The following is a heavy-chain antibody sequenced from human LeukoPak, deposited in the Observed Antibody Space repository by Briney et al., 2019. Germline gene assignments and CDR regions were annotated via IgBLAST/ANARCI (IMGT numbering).Heavy chain of an antibody. CDR2: IHHSGST. Sequence: SETLSLTCAVYGGSFSGYYWSWIRQPPGKGLEWIGEIHHSGSTNYNPSLKSRVTISVDTSKNQFSPKLSSVTAADTAVYYCARGVSSGYFTSWGQGTLVTVSS. J-gene: IGHJ4*02. D-gene: IGHD3-22*01. CDR3: ARGVSSGYFTS. V-gene: IGHV4-34*01. CDR1: GGSFSGYY.